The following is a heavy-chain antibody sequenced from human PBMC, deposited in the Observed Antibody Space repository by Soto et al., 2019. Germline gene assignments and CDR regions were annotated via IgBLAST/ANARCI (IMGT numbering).Heavy chain of an antibody. D-gene: IGHD6-19*01. CDR3: ARAAGYSSGWYTITASDAFDI. CDR2: INPSGGST. J-gene: IGHJ3*02. Sequence: GASVKVSCKPSGYTFNTYYLHWVRQAPGQGLEWMGIINPSGGSTSYAQKFQGRVTMTRDTSTSTVYMELSSLRSEDTAVYYCARAAGYSSGWYTITASDAFDIWGQGTMVTVS. V-gene: IGHV1-46*02. CDR1: GYTFNTYY.